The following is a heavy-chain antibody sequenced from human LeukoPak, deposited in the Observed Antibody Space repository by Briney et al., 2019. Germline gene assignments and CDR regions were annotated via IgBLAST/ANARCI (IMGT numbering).Heavy chain of an antibody. Sequence: LPGGSLRLSCAASGFTFSNYWMDWVRQVSGKGLVWVSRINSDGSSTSYADSVKGRFTISRDNTKNTLVLQMNSLRAEDTAVYYCARVRQQLAKAVDYWGQGTLVTVSS. J-gene: IGHJ4*02. V-gene: IGHV3-74*01. CDR2: INSDGSST. CDR1: GFTFSNYW. D-gene: IGHD6-13*01. CDR3: ARVRQQLAKAVDY.